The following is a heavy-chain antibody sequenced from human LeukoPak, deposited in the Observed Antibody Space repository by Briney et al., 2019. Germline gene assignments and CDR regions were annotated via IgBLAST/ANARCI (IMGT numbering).Heavy chain of an antibody. D-gene: IGHD3-10*01. Sequence: SETLSLTCTVSGYSISSGYYWGWIRQPPGKGLEWIGNIYHSGSTYYNPSLKSRVTISVDTSKNQFSLNLSSVAAADTAVYYCARDYYGSGKGWFDPWGQGTLVTVSS. V-gene: IGHV4-38-2*02. CDR2: IYHSGST. CDR3: ARDYYGSGKGWFDP. CDR1: GYSISSGYY. J-gene: IGHJ5*02.